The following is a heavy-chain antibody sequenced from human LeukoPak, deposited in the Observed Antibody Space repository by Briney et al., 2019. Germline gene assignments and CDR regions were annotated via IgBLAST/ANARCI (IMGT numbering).Heavy chain of an antibody. D-gene: IGHD2-15*01. J-gene: IGHJ3*02. CDR3: AGGYCSDDSCCGVNAFDI. CDR1: GSSFSSYW. CDR2: IYHGDSDI. Sequence: GAPLHISGMASGSSFSSYWIGWVRQPPGKGLEWMGIIYHGDSDIRYSASIQGNITISADKSISTAYVQWSNLQASDTVMYYCAGGYCSDDSCCGVNAFDIWAQGTMVTVSS. V-gene: IGHV5-51*01.